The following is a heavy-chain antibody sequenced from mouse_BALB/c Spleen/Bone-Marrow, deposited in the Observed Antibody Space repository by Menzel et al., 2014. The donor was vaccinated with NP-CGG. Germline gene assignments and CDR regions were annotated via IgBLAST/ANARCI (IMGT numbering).Heavy chain of an antibody. CDR2: IDPANGNT. CDR3: AVYDYEGFAY. V-gene: IGHV14-3*02. D-gene: IGHD2-4*01. Sequence: VQLQQPGAELVKPGASVKLSCTASGFNIKDTYMHWVKQRPEQGLEWIGRIDPANGNTKYDPKFQGKATITVDTSSNTAYLQLSSLTSEDTAVYYCAVYDYEGFAYWGQGTLVTVSA. J-gene: IGHJ3*01. CDR1: GFNIKDTY.